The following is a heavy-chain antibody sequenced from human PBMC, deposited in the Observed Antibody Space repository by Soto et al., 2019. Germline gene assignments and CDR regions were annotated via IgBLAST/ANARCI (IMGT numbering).Heavy chain of an antibody. CDR3: AYSSTPFDY. CDR2: ISGSGGST. CDR1: GFTFSSYA. V-gene: IGHV3-23*01. J-gene: IGHJ4*02. Sequence: EVQLLESGGGLVQPGGSLRLSCAASGFTFSSYAMSWVRQAPGKGVEWVSAISGSGGSTYYADSVKGRFTISRDNSKNSLDLQMNSLRAEDTAVYYCAYSSTPFDYWGQGTLVTVSS. D-gene: IGHD6-13*01.